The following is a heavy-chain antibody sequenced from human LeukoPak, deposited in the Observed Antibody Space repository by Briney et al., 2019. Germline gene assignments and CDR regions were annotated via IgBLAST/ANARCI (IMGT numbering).Heavy chain of an antibody. CDR1: GFTFDDYA. CDR2: ISWNSGSI. D-gene: IGHD3-10*01. Sequence: GRSLRLSCAASGFTFDDYAMHWFRQAPGKGLEWVSGISWNSGSIDYADSVKGRFSISRDNAKNSLYLQMNSLRAEDMALYYCAKGDNYGSGTYYFDHWGQGNLVTVSS. CDR3: AKGDNYGSGTYYFDH. J-gene: IGHJ4*02. V-gene: IGHV3-9*03.